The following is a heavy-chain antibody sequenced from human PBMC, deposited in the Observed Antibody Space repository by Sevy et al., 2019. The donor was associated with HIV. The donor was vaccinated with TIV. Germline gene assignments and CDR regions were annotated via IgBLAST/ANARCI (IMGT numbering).Heavy chain of an antibody. J-gene: IGHJ6*02. CDR2: ISWNSRNI. V-gene: IGHV3-9*01. CDR1: GFPFNDHA. Sequence: GGSLRLSCAASGFPFNDHAMHWVRQVPGKGLEGFSGISWNSRNIGYAASVKGRFTISRDNARHFVYLEMNSLRPEDTAFYYCAKDINRGCDGVNCYSYYYYFYGLDVWGQGTTVTVSS. CDR3: AKDINRGCDGVNCYSYYYYFYGLDV. D-gene: IGHD2-21*01.